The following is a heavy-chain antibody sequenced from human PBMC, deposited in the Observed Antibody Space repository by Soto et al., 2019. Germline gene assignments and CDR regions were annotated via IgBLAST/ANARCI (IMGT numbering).Heavy chain of an antibody. J-gene: IGHJ6*03. CDR3: AKDGAVPNYYYYMDV. CDR1: GFTFSSHA. CDR2: ICHNGGCT. D-gene: IGHD2-15*01. V-gene: IGHV3-23*01. Sequence: PGGSLRLSCVASGFTFSSHAMTWVRQAPGKGLEWVSTICHNGGCTFYSDSVKGRFTISRDNPKNILYLQMDSLRAEDTAVYYCAKDGAVPNYYYYMDVWGKGTTVTVSS.